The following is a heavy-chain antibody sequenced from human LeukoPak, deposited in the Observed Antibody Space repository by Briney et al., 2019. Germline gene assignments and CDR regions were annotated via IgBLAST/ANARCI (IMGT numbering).Heavy chain of an antibody. J-gene: IGHJ4*02. CDR2: ISAYNGNT. D-gene: IGHD3-22*01. CDR1: GYTFTSHG. CDR3: ARVFYDSSGYYLDY. Sequence: ASVKVSCKASGYTFTSHGISWVRQAPGQGLEWMGWISAYNGNTNYAQKLQGRVTMTTDTSTSTAYMELRSLRSDDTTVYYCARVFYDSSGYYLDYWGQGTLVTVSS. V-gene: IGHV1-18*01.